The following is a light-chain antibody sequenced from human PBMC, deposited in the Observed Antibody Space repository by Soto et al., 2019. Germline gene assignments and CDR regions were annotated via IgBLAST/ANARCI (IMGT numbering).Light chain of an antibody. CDR3: CSYAGSSYV. V-gene: IGLV2-23*02. CDR1: SSDVGSYNL. CDR2: EVS. Sequence: QSALTQPASVSGSPGQSITISCTGTSSDVGSYNLVSWYQQHPGKAPKLMIYEVSKRPSGVSNRFSGSKSGNTASPTISGLQAEDESDYYCCSYAGSSYVFGTGTKVTVL. J-gene: IGLJ1*01.